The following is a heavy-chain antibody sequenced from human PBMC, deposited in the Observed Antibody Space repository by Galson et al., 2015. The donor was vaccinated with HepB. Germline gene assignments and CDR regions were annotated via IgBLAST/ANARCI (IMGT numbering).Heavy chain of an antibody. CDR3: AKGQRWELPLDF. D-gene: IGHD1-26*01. J-gene: IGHJ4*02. CDR1: GFTFSSYA. Sequence: SLRLSCAASGFTFSSYAMSWVRQAPGKGLEWVSAISDSGVNTYYADSVKGRFTISRDKSKNTLYLQMNSLRVGDTAVYQCAKGQRWELPLDFWGQGTLVTVSS. CDR2: ISDSGVNT. V-gene: IGHV3-23*01.